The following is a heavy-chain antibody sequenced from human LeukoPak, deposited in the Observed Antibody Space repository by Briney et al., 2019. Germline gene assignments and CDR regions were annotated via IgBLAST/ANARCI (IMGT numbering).Heavy chain of an antibody. V-gene: IGHV3-74*01. CDR3: ARSAGYYGMDV. CDR2: INSDGSDT. D-gene: IGHD3-10*01. J-gene: IGHJ6*02. CDR1: GFTFSSYW. Sequence: GGSLRLSCAASGFTFSSYWMHWVRQAPGKGLVWVSRINSDGSDTSYADSVKGRFTISRDNAKNTLYPQMNSLRAEVTAVYYCARSAGYYGMDVWGQGTTVTVSS.